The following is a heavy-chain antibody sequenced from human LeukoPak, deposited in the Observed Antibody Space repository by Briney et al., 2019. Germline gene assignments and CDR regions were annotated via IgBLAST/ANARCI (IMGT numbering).Heavy chain of an antibody. D-gene: IGHD2-2*01. CDR2: IYYSGST. CDR1: GGSISSYY. J-gene: IGHJ6*02. V-gene: IGHV4-59*01. Sequence: PSETLSLTCTVSGGSISSYYWSWIRQPPGKGLEWIGYIYYSGSTNYNPSLKSRVTISVDTSKNQFSLKLSSVTAADTAVYYCARDQKGSSTFYYYYGMDVWGQGTTVTVSS. CDR3: ARDQKGSSTFYYYYGMDV.